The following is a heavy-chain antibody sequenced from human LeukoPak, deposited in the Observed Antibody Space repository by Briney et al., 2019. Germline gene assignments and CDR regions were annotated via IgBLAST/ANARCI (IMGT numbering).Heavy chain of an antibody. V-gene: IGHV4-34*01. CDR1: GGSFSGYY. D-gene: IGHD3-10*01. CDR3: ARGRTVRGVIKFYYYMDV. Sequence: SETLSLTCGVYGGSFSGYYWSWIRQTPGKGLEWIGEINHSGSTNYNPSLKSRVTISVDTSKKQFSLKLSSVTAADTAVYYCARGRTVRGVIKFYYYMDVWGKGTTVTVSS. J-gene: IGHJ6*03. CDR2: INHSGST.